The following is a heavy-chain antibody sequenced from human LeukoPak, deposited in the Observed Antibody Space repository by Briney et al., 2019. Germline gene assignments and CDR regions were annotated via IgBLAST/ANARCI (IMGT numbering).Heavy chain of an antibody. CDR1: GGTFSSYA. CDR3: AGEDNSSGYRPFDI. V-gene: IGHV1-2*06. D-gene: IGHD3-22*01. Sequence: ASVKVSCKASGGTFSSYAISWVRQAPGRGLEWMGRINPNNGGTNYAQKFQGRVTMTRDMSMSTAYMELSRLRSDDTAVYYCAGEDNSSGYRPFDIWGQGTMVTVPS. CDR2: INPNNGGT. J-gene: IGHJ3*02.